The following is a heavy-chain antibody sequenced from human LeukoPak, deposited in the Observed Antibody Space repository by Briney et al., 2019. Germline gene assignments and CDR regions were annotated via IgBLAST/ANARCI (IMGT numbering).Heavy chain of an antibody. D-gene: IGHD2-21*01. CDR2: INFNSGGK. J-gene: IGHJ4*02. Sequence: ASVKVSCKASAYTFSGYYIHWVRQAPGQGLEWMAWINFNSGGKIFAEKFQDRVTMARDTSISTAYMELSRLRSDDTAVYYCARQIVSGSMGCDFWGQGILVTVSS. CDR1: AYTFSGYY. V-gene: IGHV1-2*02. CDR3: ARQIVSGSMGCDF.